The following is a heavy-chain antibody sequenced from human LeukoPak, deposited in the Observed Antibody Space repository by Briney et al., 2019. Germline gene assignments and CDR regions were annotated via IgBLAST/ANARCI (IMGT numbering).Heavy chain of an antibody. CDR1: GFTFSYFA. D-gene: IGHD3-22*01. V-gene: IGHV3-21*01. CDR3: ARGTTYNHDRSGRYGMDV. CDR2: IGISPGYM. J-gene: IGHJ6*02. Sequence: GGSLRLSCTASGFTFSYFAMNWVGQAPGKGLEWVSSIGISPGYMYYADSVKGRFTISRDNAKNSLYLQMNSLRAEDTAMYYCARGTTYNHDRSGRYGMDVWGQGTTVTVSS.